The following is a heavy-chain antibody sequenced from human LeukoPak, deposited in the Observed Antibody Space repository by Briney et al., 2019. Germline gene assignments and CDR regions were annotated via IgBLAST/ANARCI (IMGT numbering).Heavy chain of an antibody. V-gene: IGHV1-69*06. Sequence: ASVKVSCKASGGTFGSYAISWVRQAPGQGLEWMGGIIPIFGTANYAQKFQGRVTITADKSTSTACMELSSLRSEDTAVYYCAIVEVWSSGSGVDYWGQGTLATVSS. CDR3: AIVEVWSSGSGVDY. D-gene: IGHD6-19*01. CDR1: GGTFGSYA. CDR2: IIPIFGTA. J-gene: IGHJ4*02.